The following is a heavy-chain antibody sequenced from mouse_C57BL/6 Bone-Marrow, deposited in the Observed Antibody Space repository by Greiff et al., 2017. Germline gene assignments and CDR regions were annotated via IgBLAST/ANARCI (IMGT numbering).Heavy chain of an antibody. CDR2: IYPSDSET. D-gene: IGHD1-1*01. J-gene: IGHJ2*01. CDR3: ARLIHYYGSSYGY. Sequence: VQLQQPGAELVRPGSSVKLSCKASGYTFTSYWMDWVKQRPGQGLEWIGNIYPSDSETHYNQKFKDKATLTVDKSSSTAYMQLSSLTSEDSAVYYCARLIHYYGSSYGYWGQGTTLTVSS. CDR1: GYTFTSYW. V-gene: IGHV1-61*01.